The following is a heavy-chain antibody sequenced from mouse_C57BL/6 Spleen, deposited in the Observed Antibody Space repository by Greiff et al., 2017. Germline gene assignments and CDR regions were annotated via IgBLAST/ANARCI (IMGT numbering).Heavy chain of an antibody. CDR3: ATSNYEGYYAMDY. CDR2: IWGVGST. CDR1: GFSLTSYG. Sequence: VQVVESGPGLVAPSQSLSITCTVSGFSLTSYGVDWVRQSPGKGLEWLGVIWGVGSTNYNSALKSRLSISKDNSKSQVFLKMNSLQTDDTAMYYCATSNYEGYYAMDYWGQGTSVTVSS. J-gene: IGHJ4*01. D-gene: IGHD2-5*01. V-gene: IGHV2-6*01.